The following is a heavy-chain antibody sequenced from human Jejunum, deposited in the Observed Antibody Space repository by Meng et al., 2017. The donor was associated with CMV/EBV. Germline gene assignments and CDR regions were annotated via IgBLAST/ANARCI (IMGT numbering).Heavy chain of an antibody. J-gene: IGHJ4*02. Sequence: TVAGGSISSDYWSWIRQPPGKGLEWIGYIYYSGSTKYNPSLKSRVTMSVETTKNRFSLHLSSVTAADTAVYYCARGHTLMVTPFDYWGQGTLVTVSS. CDR3: ARGHTLMVTPFDY. CDR1: GGSISSDY. V-gene: IGHV4-59*01. CDR2: IYYSGST. D-gene: IGHD5-18*01.